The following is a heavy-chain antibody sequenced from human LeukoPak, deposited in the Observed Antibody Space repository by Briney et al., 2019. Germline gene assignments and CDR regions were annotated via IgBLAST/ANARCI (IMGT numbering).Heavy chain of an antibody. CDR2: IYYSGST. CDR3: ARDGTKLLGYGMDV. CDR1: GGSITSGGYS. D-gene: IGHD3-16*01. J-gene: IGHJ6*02. Sequence: SETLSLTCTVSGGSITSGGYSWSWIRQHPGKGLEWTGYIYYSGSTYYNPSLKSRVTISVDTSKNQFSLKLSSVTAADTAVYYCARDGTKLLGYGMDVWGQGTTVTVSS. V-gene: IGHV4-31*03.